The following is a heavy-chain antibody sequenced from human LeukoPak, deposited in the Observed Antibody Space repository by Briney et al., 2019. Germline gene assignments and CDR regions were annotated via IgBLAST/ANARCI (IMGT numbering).Heavy chain of an antibody. J-gene: IGHJ3*02. CDR1: RDFISNGGHY. D-gene: IGHD7-27*01. V-gene: IGHV4-31*03. CDR3: AKILGSGVWYGFDI. Sequence: SQTLSLTCTVSRDFISNGGHYWSWIRQRPGKGLEWIGYIYYGGSTYYNSSLESRVSISMDTSKNQFSLKLSSVTAADTAVYYCAKILGSGVWYGFDIWGQGTMVTVSS. CDR2: IYYGGST.